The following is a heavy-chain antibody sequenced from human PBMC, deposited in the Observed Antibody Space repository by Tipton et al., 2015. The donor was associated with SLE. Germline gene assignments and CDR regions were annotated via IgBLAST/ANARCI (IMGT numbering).Heavy chain of an antibody. CDR1: GFTFSSYA. D-gene: IGHD3-22*01. CDR2: ITSTGGNT. CDR3: AKVDHGGYPGFIDY. V-gene: IGHV3-23*01. J-gene: IGHJ4*02. Sequence: SLRLSCAASGFTFSSYAMHWVRQAPGKGLEWVAVITSTGGNTYYADSVKGRFTISRDNSKNTLYLQMSSLRAEDTAIYYCAKVDHGGYPGFIDYWGQGTLVTVSS.